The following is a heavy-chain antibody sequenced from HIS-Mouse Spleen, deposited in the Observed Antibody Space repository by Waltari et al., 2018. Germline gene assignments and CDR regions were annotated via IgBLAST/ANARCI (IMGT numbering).Heavy chain of an antibody. V-gene: IGHV4-39*07. CDR2: IYYSGST. J-gene: IGHJ2*01. CDR1: GGSISSSSYY. Sequence: QLQLQESGPGLVKPSETLSLTCTVSGGSISSSSYYSGWIRPPPGKGLEWIGSIYYSGSTYYNPSLKSRVTISVDTSKNQFSLKLSSVTAADTAVYYCAREIPYSSSWYDWYFDLWGRGTLVTVSS. D-gene: IGHD6-13*01. CDR3: AREIPYSSSWYDWYFDL.